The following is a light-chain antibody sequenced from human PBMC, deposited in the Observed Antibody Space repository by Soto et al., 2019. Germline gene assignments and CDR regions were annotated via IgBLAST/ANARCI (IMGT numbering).Light chain of an antibody. CDR2: DAS. Sequence: IVLTQSPFTLSVSRGQRATLSCRASQSVITYLAWYQQKPGQAPRLLIYDASSRATGIPDRFSGSGSGTDFTLTISRLEPEDFAVYYCQQYGSSPWTFGQGTKVDIK. V-gene: IGKV3-20*01. J-gene: IGKJ1*01. CDR1: QSVITY. CDR3: QQYGSSPWT.